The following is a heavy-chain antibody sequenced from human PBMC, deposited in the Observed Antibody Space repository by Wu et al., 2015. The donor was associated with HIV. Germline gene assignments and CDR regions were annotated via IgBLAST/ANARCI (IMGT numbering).Heavy chain of an antibody. CDR1: GYTFTDYG. CDR2: ISAYSDNT. Sequence: QVQLVQSGAEVKKPGASVKVSCKASGYTFTDYGISWVRQAPGQGPEWMGWISAYSDNTNSAQKLQGRVTMTTDTSTSTAYVELRSLRSDDTAVYYCTRDSRDSRAGYGHFQYWGQGTLVTVSS. V-gene: IGHV1-18*01. CDR3: TRDSRDSRAGYGHFQY. D-gene: IGHD6-19*01. J-gene: IGHJ1*01.